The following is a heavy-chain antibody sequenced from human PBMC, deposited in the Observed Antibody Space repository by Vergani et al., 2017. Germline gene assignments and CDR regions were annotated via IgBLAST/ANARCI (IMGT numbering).Heavy chain of an antibody. CDR3: ARDNAGATGSIDY. D-gene: IGHD1-26*01. Sequence: QLQLQESGPGLVKPSETLSLTCTVSGGSISSSSYYWGWIRQPPGKGLEWVAVIWYDGSNKYYADSVKGRFTISRDNSKNTLYLQMNSLRAEDTAVYYCARDNAGATGSIDYWGQGTLVTVSS. CDR2: IWYDGSNK. V-gene: IGHV3-33*08. CDR1: GGSISSSSYY. J-gene: IGHJ4*02.